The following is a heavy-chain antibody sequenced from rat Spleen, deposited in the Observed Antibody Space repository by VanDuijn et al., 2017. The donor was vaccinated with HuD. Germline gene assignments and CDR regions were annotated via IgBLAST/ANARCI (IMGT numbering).Heavy chain of an antibody. CDR3: TRDHSYWGSYYPGGFAY. CDR1: GFSLTSSG. J-gene: IGHJ3*01. V-gene: IGHV2S12*01. Sequence: QVQLKESGPGLVQPSQTLSLTCTVSGFSLTSSGVSWVRQPPGKGLEWIATISSGGNTYYNSPLQSRLSISRDTSKSQVLLKMNSLQTEDTAIYFCTRDHSYWGSYYPGGFAYWGQGTLVTVSS. CDR2: ISSGGNT. D-gene: IGHD1-12*02.